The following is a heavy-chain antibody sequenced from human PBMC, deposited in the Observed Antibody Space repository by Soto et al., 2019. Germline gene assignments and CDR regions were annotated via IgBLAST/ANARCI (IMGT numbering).Heavy chain of an antibody. J-gene: IGHJ4*02. CDR3: AHRLSGFNWNGGYFDY. CDR2: IYWDDDK. V-gene: IGHV2-5*02. CDR1: GFSLTSRPMG. Sequence: QITLKESGPTRVKPTQTLTLTCTFSGFSLTSRPMGVGWIRQPPGKALEWLVFIYWDDDKRYSPSLKNRLTITKYNSGNQVVLTMTNMDPLDTATYYCAHRLSGFNWNGGYFDYWGQGALVTVSS. D-gene: IGHD1-1*01.